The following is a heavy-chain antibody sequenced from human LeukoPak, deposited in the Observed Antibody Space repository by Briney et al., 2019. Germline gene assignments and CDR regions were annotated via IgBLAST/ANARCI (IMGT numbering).Heavy chain of an antibody. CDR3: ARGVDDFWSGYSANWFDP. Sequence: SETLSLTCTVSGGSISSYYWSWIRQPPGKGLEWIGYIYYSGSTNYNPSLKSRITISVDTSKNQFSLKLSSVTAADTAVYYCARGVDDFWSGYSANWFDPWGQGTLVTVSS. V-gene: IGHV4-59*01. CDR1: GGSISSYY. D-gene: IGHD3-3*01. CDR2: IYYSGST. J-gene: IGHJ5*02.